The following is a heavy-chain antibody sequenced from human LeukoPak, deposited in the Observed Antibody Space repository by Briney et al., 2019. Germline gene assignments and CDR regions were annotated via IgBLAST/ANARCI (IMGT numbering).Heavy chain of an antibody. V-gene: IGHV4-31*03. Sequence: SQTLSLTCTVSGGSISSGTYYWRWIRQHPGKGLEWIGYIYYSGSTYYNPSLKSRLTISVDTSKNQFSLKLSSVTAADTAMYDCARMDRDYYGSGRDYFDCWGQGALVTVSS. CDR2: IYYSGST. J-gene: IGHJ4*02. CDR1: GGSISSGTYY. D-gene: IGHD3-10*01. CDR3: ARMDRDYYGSGRDYFDC.